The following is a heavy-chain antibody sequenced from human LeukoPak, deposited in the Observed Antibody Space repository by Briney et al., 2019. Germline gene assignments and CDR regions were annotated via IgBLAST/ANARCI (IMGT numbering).Heavy chain of an antibody. D-gene: IGHD2-8*01. CDR1: GGTSSSYT. J-gene: IGHJ3*02. CDR2: ITPIDGVE. V-gene: IGHV1-69*02. CDR3: ARALDCTNGVCFGDDAFDI. Sequence: ASVKVSCKASGGTSSSYTISWVRQAPGQGLEWMGRITPIDGVENYAQKFQGRVTITADKLTSTAYMELSSLRSEDTAVYYCARALDCTNGVCFGDDAFDIWGQGTMVTVSS.